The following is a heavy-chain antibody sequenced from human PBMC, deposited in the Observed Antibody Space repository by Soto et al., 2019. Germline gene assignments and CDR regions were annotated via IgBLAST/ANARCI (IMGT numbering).Heavy chain of an antibody. J-gene: IGHJ6*02. Sequence: QVQLQESGPGLVKPSETLSLTCTVSGASINSHYWTWIRQPPGKGLEWIGSIYFSGSTNYNPSLKGRVSISVDRAKSQFSLNLTSVTAADTAMYYRARELSYGMDVWGQGTTVIVSS. CDR3: ARELSYGMDV. CDR2: IYFSGST. V-gene: IGHV4-59*11. CDR1: GASINSHY.